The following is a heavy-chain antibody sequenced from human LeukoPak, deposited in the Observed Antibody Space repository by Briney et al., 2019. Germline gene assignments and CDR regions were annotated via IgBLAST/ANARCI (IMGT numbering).Heavy chain of an antibody. D-gene: IGHD1-26*01. CDR3: ARDGWRGSYYFDY. Sequence: SETLSLTCTVSGGSISSGDYYWSWIRQPPGKGLEWIGYIYYSGSTYYTPSLKSRVTISVDTSKNQFSLKLSSVTAADTAVYYCARDGWRGSYYFDYWGQGTLVTVSS. V-gene: IGHV4-30-4*08. J-gene: IGHJ4*02. CDR2: IYYSGST. CDR1: GGSISSGDYY.